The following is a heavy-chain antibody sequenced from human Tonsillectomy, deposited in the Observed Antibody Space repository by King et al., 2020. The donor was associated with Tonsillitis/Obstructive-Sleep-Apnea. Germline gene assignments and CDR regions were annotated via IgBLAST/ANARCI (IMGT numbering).Heavy chain of an antibody. CDR1: GFTFSSYS. V-gene: IGHV3-21*01. Sequence: VQLVESGGGLVKPGGSLRLSCAASGFTFSSYSMNWVRQAPGKGLEGVSSISSSSSYIYYADSVKGRFTISRDNAKNSLYLQMNRLRAEDPAVYYCAVLGYSSGGYFDYWGQGTLVTVSS. CDR2: ISSSSSYI. J-gene: IGHJ4*02. CDR3: AVLGYSSGGYFDY. D-gene: IGHD6-19*01.